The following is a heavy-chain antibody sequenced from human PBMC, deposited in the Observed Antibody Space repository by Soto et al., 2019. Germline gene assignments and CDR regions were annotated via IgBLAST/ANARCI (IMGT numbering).Heavy chain of an antibody. V-gene: IGHV3-15*07. J-gene: IGHJ4*02. CDR3: TTGGYFLDY. Sequence: SVSNAWMTWVRQAPGKGLAWVGRIKSKTDGGTTDYAAPVKGRFTISRDDSKNTVYLKMNSLKTEDTAVYYCTTGGYFLDYWGQGTLVTVSS. D-gene: IGHD6-13*01. CDR1: SVSNAW. CDR2: IKSKTDGGTT.